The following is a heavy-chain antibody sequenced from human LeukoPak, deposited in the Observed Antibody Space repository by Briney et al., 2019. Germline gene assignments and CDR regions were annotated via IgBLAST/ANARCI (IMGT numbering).Heavy chain of an antibody. V-gene: IGHV3-66*01. CDR1: GFTVSSIY. J-gene: IGHJ4*02. Sequence: PGGSLTLSGAGSGFTVSSIYMSWVRQAPGSGRVWGSDIYSGGSTYYAGSVKGRFTLSRDNSKNTLFLQMNSLRAGDTAVYYCARDTVTMVDYWGQGTLVTVSS. CDR2: IYSGGST. CDR3: ARDTVTMVDY. D-gene: IGHD3-10*01.